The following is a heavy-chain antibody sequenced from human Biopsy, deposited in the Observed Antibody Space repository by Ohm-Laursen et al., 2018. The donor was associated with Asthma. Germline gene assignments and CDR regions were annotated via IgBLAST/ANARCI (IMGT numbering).Heavy chain of an antibody. V-gene: IGHV3-48*01. CDR1: GFTFSSYS. CDR3: ARIITIFGVVSRGMDA. D-gene: IGHD3-3*01. J-gene: IGHJ6*01. CDR2: ISSSSSTI. Sequence: SLRLSCSASGFTFSSYSMNWVRQAPGKGLEWVSYISSSSSTIYYTDSVKGRFTISRDNAKNSLYLQMNSLRGEDTAVYYCARIITIFGVVSRGMDAWGQGTTVTVSS.